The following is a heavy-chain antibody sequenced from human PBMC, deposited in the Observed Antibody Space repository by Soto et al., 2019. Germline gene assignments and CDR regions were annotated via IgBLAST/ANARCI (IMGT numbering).Heavy chain of an antibody. Sequence: SVKVSCKASGGTFNNYVFIWVRQAPGQGLEWMGGIIPVFGTTNYAQKFHGRLTITADESTSRAYMELNNLISDDTAIYYCALLYQVMTNYRHCFDSWGQGTRVTVSS. CDR2: IIPVFGTT. V-gene: IGHV1-69*13. D-gene: IGHD3-22*01. J-gene: IGHJ5*01. CDR3: ALLYQVMTNYRHCFDS. CDR1: GGTFNNYV.